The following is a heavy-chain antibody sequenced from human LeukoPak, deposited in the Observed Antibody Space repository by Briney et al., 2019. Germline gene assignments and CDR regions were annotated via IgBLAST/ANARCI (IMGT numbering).Heavy chain of an antibody. CDR2: ISSSGSA. J-gene: IGHJ6*03. CDR1: GVSIRGGYFY. Sequence: SSETLSLTCTVTGVSIRGGYFYWTWIRQPAGRGLEWIGRISSSGSANYTPSLKSRVTISIDTSKNQFSLRVSDVTAADTAKYYCARDAPGVAEYYYYYMDVWGKGTTVTVSS. V-gene: IGHV4-61*02. D-gene: IGHD3-3*01. CDR3: ARDAPGVAEYYYYYMDV.